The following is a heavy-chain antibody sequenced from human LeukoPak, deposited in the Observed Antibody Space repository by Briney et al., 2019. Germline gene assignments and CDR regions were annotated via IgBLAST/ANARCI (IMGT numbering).Heavy chain of an antibody. CDR1: GYTFSGYQ. D-gene: IGHD3-16*02. CDR2: INPNSGDT. CDR3: ARGAVSGTYRYLY. Sequence: ASVKVSCKASGYTFSGYQIHWVRQAPGQGLEWMGWINPNSGDTKYAQKFQGRVTMTSDTSTSTVYMELSRLSSDDTAVHSCARGAVSGTYRYLYWGQGTLVTVSS. J-gene: IGHJ4*02. V-gene: IGHV1-2*02.